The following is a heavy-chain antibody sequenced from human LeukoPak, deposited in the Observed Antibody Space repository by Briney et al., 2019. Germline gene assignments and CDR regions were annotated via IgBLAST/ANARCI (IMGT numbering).Heavy chain of an antibody. CDR2: IYHSGST. CDR3: ARGYCSINSCYYVP. Sequence: PSETLSLTCTVSGGSISSYYWSWIRQPPGKGLEWIGYIYHSGSTKYNPSLESRVTISVDTSKNQFSLRLKSVTAADTAVYYCARGYCSINSCYYVPWGQGTLVTVSS. D-gene: IGHD2-2*01. CDR1: GGSISSYY. V-gene: IGHV4-59*01. J-gene: IGHJ5*02.